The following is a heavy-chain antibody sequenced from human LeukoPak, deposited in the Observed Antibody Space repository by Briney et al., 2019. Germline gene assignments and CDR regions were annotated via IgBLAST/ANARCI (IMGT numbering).Heavy chain of an antibody. CDR3: ARHDSSGPYNAFDV. V-gene: IGHV3-21*01. CDR1: GFTFNTYT. CDR2: IDSSNTYI. J-gene: IGHJ3*01. D-gene: IGHD3-22*01. Sequence: GGSLRLSCAASGFTFNTYTMSWVRQAPGKGLEWVSSIDSSNTYIYYADSVKGRFTISRDNAKNSLYLQMNSLGAEDTAVYYCARHDSSGPYNAFDVWGQGTMVTVSS.